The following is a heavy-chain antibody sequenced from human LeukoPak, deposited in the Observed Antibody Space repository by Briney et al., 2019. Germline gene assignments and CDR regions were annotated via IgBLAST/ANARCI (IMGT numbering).Heavy chain of an antibody. V-gene: IGHV4-39*07. CDR3: ARVGRYIAAAGFGAFDI. CDR1: GGSISSSSYY. J-gene: IGHJ3*02. CDR2: IYYSGST. D-gene: IGHD6-13*01. Sequence: SETLSLTCTVSGGSISSSSYYWGWIRQPPGKGLEWIGSIYYSGSTNYNPSLKSRVTISVDTSKNQFSLKLSSVTAADTAVYYCARVGRYIAAAGFGAFDIWGQGTTVTVSS.